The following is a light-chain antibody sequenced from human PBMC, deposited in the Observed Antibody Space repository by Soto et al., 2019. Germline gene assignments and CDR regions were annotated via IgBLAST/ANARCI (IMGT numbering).Light chain of an antibody. Sequence: QSVLTQPPSLSATPGQRVTISCSGSSSNIGNNYVCWYKQVPGTAPKVIMFSNNQRPSGVPDRFSGAKTGTSASLAINGLQSEDEADYYSATWDDSLAGGVFGGGTKVTVL. CDR1: SSNIGNNY. J-gene: IGLJ3*02. CDR3: ATWDDSLAGGV. V-gene: IGLV1-47*02. CDR2: SNN.